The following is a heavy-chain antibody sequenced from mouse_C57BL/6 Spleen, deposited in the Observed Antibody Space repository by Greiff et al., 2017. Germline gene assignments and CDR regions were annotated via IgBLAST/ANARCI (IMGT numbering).Heavy chain of an antibody. CDR3: AKGEYDVWYFDV. J-gene: IGHJ1*03. Sequence: QVQLQQSGAELVMPGASVKLSCKASGYTFTSYWMHWVKQRPGQGLEWIGEIDPSDSYTNYNQKFKGKSTLTVDKSSSTAYMQLSSLTSEDSAVYYCAKGEYDVWYFDVWGTGTTVTVSS. CDR2: IDPSDSYT. D-gene: IGHD2-14*01. CDR1: GYTFTSYW. V-gene: IGHV1-69*01.